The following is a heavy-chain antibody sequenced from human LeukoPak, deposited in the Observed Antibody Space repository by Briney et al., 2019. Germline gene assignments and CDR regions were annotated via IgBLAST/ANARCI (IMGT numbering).Heavy chain of an antibody. J-gene: IGHJ4*02. V-gene: IGHV4-39*07. Sequence: SETLSLTCTVSGGSITTTTYYWGWIRQPPGKGLEWIGSIYYSGNTYYNPSLESRVTISLDTSKNQFSLKLSSVTAADTAVYYCARDKRAYYDWGQGTLVTVSS. CDR1: GGSITTTTYY. CDR3: ARDKRAYYD. CDR2: IYYSGNT. D-gene: IGHD3-22*01.